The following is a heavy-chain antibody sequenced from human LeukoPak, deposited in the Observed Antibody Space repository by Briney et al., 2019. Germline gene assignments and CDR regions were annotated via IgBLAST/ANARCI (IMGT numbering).Heavy chain of an antibody. D-gene: IGHD2-2*02. V-gene: IGHV1-2*02. CDR1: GYTFTGYY. J-gene: IGHJ3*02. Sequence: ASVKVSCKASGYTFTGYYMHWVRQAPGQGLEWMGWINPNSGGANYAQKFQGRVTMTRDTSISTAYMELSRLRSDDTAVYYCARDNAYCSSTSCYKMGAFDIWGQGTMVTVSS. CDR3: ARDNAYCSSTSCYKMGAFDI. CDR2: INPNSGGA.